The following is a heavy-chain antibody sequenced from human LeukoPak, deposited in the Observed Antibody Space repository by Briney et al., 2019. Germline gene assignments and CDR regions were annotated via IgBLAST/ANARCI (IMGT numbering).Heavy chain of an antibody. D-gene: IGHD4-17*01. CDR3: AKGPYGDYPDYFDY. V-gene: IGHV3-23*01. J-gene: IGHJ4*02. CDR1: GFTSISYT. CDR2: ISGSGVST. Sequence: GGSLRLSCAPSGFTSISYTMSSVRQGLRRRRERVSAISGSGVSTYYEVSVKGRFTISRDNSKNPLYLQMNSLRAEDTAVYYCAKGPYGDYPDYFDYWGQGTLVTVSS.